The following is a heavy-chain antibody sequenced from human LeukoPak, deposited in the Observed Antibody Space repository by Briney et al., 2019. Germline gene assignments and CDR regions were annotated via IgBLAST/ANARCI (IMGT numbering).Heavy chain of an antibody. V-gene: IGHV3-21*01. J-gene: IGHJ6*02. CDR2: ISSSSSYI. D-gene: IGHD3-3*01. Sequence: GGSLRLSCAASGFTFSSYSMNWVRQAPGEGVEWVSSISSSSSYIYYADSVKGRFTISRDNAKNSLYLQMNSLRAEDTAVYYCARDVGGGYDFWSGYYLSTYGMDVWGQGTTVTVSS. CDR3: ARDVGGGYDFWSGYYLSTYGMDV. CDR1: GFTFSSYS.